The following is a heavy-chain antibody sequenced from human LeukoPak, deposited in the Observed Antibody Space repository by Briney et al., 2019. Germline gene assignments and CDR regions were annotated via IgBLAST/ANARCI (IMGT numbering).Heavy chain of an antibody. V-gene: IGHV4-59*08. CDR2: IYYSGST. J-gene: IGHJ4*02. D-gene: IGHD5-18*01. Sequence: SETLSFTCTVSGGSISSYYWSWIRQPPGKGLEWIGYIYYSGSTNYNPSLKSRVTISVDTSKNQFSLKLSSVTAADTAVYYCASQGGYSYGLFDYWGQGTLVTVSS. CDR1: GGSISSYY. CDR3: ASQGGYSYGLFDY.